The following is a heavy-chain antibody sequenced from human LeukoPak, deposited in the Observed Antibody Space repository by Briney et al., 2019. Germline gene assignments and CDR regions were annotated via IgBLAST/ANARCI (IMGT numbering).Heavy chain of an antibody. CDR1: GGSFSGYY. D-gene: IGHD2/OR15-2a*01. CDR3: ARGHYFLDY. Sequence: PSETLSLTCAVYGGSFSGYYWSWIRQPPGKGLEWIGEINHSGSTNYNPSLKSQVTISVDTSKNQFSLKLSSVTAADTAVYYCARGHYFLDYWGQGTLVTVSS. V-gene: IGHV4-34*01. CDR2: INHSGST. J-gene: IGHJ4*02.